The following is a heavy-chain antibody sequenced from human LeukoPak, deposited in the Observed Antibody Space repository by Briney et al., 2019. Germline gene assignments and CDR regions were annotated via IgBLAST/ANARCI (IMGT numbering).Heavy chain of an antibody. CDR1: GGSISSYY. Sequence: SETLSLTCTVSGGSISSYYWSWIRQPPGKGLEWIGYIYYSGSTNYNPSLTSRVTISVDTSKNQFSLKLSSVTAADTAVYYCARAPPGIVGASRGFDYWGQGTLVTVSS. J-gene: IGHJ4*02. V-gene: IGHV4-59*01. CDR2: IYYSGST. CDR3: ARAPPGIVGASRGFDY. D-gene: IGHD1-26*01.